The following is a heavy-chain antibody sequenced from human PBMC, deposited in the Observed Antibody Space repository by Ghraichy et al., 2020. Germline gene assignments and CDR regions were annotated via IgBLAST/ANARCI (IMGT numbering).Heavy chain of an antibody. V-gene: IGHV4-61*01. CDR2: IYYSGST. CDR3: ARGPHLYYDFWSGYSRWFDP. J-gene: IGHJ5*02. D-gene: IGHD3-3*01. Sequence: SQTLSLTCTVSGGSVSSGSYYWSWIRQPPGKGLEWIGYIYYSGSTNYNPSLKSRVTISVDTSKNQFSLKLSSVTAADTAVYYCARGPHLYYDFWSGYSRWFDPWGQGTLVTVSS. CDR1: GGSVSSGSYY.